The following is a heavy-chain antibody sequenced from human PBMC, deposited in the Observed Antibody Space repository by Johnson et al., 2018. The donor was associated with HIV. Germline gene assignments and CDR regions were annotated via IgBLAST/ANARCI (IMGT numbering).Heavy chain of an antibody. V-gene: IGHV3-53*01. J-gene: IGHJ3*02. CDR2: IYSGGNT. D-gene: IGHD1-26*01. CDR3: AGLGGSHDAFDI. CDR1: GFTVSSNY. Sequence: VQLVESGGGLVQPGGSLRVSCAASGFTVSSNYMSWVRQAPGKGLEWVSIIYSGGNTYYADSVKGRFTISRDNSKNTLYLQMNSLRAEDMAVYYCAGLGGSHDAFDIWGQGIMVTVSS.